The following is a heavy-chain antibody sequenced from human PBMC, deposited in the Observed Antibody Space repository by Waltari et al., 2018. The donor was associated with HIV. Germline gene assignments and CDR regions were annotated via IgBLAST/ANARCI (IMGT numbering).Heavy chain of an antibody. CDR2: FTTKPAKP. D-gene: IGHD1-1*01. J-gene: IGHJ5*02. CDR1: GYTFSDYS. Sequence: QVQLVQSGPELKKPGASVKVSCKASGYTFSDYSINWLRQAPGQGLEWMGWFTTKPAKPTYAQAFTARFVFSLDTSANSVYLQITSLKAEDTAVYYCARNPVSRGTRFDPSGQGTLVTVSP. CDR3: ARNPVSRGTRFDP. V-gene: IGHV7-4-1*02.